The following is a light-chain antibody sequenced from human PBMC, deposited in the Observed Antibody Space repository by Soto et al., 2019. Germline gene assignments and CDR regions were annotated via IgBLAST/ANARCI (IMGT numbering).Light chain of an antibody. CDR2: GAP. CDR1: QSVSSN. J-gene: IGKJ5*01. CDR3: QQYNNWPIT. Sequence: EIVVTQSPATLSVSPGERATLSCRASQSVSSNLAWYLQKPGQAPRLLINGAPTRATGIPARFSGSGSGTEFTLTISSLQSEDFAVYYCQQYNNWPITFGQGTRLEIK. V-gene: IGKV3-15*01.